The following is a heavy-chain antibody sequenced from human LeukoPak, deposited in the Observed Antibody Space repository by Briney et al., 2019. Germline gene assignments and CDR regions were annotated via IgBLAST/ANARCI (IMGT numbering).Heavy chain of an antibody. J-gene: IGHJ4*02. Sequence: ASVKVSCKSSGYTVTGYYMHWVRQAPGQGLEWMGWINPNSGGTNYAQKFQGRVTMTRDTSISTAYMELSRLRSDDTAVYYCAKSPGGFGELPDYWGQGTLVTVSS. CDR2: INPNSGGT. CDR1: GYTVTGYY. CDR3: AKSPGGFGELPDY. V-gene: IGHV1-2*02. D-gene: IGHD3-10*01.